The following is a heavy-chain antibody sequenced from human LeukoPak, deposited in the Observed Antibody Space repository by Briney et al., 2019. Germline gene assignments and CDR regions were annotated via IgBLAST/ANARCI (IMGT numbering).Heavy chain of an antibody. D-gene: IGHD3-22*01. CDR2: ISYDGSNK. Sequence: GGSLRLSCAASGFTFSSYGMHWVRQAPGKGLEWVAVISYDGSNKYYADSVKGRFTISRDNSKNTLYLQMNSLRAEDTAVYHCAKAYYYDSSGLDYWGQGTLVTVSS. CDR3: AKAYYYDSSGLDY. J-gene: IGHJ4*02. V-gene: IGHV3-30*18. CDR1: GFTFSSYG.